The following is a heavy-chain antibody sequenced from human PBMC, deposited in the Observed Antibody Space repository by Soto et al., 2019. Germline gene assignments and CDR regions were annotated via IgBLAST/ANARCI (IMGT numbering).Heavy chain of an antibody. J-gene: IGHJ6*02. Sequence: ASVKVSCKVSGYTLTELSMHWVRQAPGKGLEWMGGFDPEDAEIIYAQKFQGRVTMTEDTSTDTAYMELSSLRSEDTAVYYCAGITMIVVGAYGMDVWGQGTAVTVS. CDR2: FDPEDAEI. CDR3: AGITMIVVGAYGMDV. V-gene: IGHV1-24*01. D-gene: IGHD3-22*01. CDR1: GYTLTELS.